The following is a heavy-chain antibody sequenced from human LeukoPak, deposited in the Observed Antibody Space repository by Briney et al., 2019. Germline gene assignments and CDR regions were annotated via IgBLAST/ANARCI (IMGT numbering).Heavy chain of an antibody. V-gene: IGHV3-11*01. CDR1: GFTFSDYY. Sequence: TGGSLRLSCAASGFTFSDYYMSWIRRSPGKGLEWVSYFSSSGGTIYCADCVKGRFAISRDNAKTSLYLQMTSLRAEDTAVYYCARNYDFWSGSYYYYYYGMDVWGQGTTVTVSS. CDR3: ARNYDFWSGSYYYYYYGMDV. CDR2: FSSSGGTI. D-gene: IGHD3-3*01. J-gene: IGHJ6*02.